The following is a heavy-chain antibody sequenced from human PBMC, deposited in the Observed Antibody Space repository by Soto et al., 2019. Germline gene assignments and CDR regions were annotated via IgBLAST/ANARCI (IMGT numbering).Heavy chain of an antibody. CDR3: ARELTGYSYGPGEGY. CDR2: IDYSGSA. D-gene: IGHD5-18*01. J-gene: IGHJ4*02. Sequence: QVQLQESGPGLVRPSETLSLTCTVSGGSIRSSDYYWTWIRQPPGTGLEWIGFIDYSGSAYHNPSLRSRLTLSVDTSKNQFSLTLGSMTAADTAVYFCARELTGYSYGPGEGYWGPGTLVIVSS. CDR1: GGSIRSSDYY. V-gene: IGHV4-30-4*01.